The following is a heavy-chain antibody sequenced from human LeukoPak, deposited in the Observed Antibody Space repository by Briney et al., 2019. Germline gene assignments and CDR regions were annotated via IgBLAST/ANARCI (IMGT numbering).Heavy chain of an antibody. CDR2: ISYDGSNK. D-gene: IGHD2-2*02. CDR3: AREGHCSTTSCYTPFDY. V-gene: IGHV3-30*03. J-gene: IGHJ4*02. CDR1: GFTFSSYG. Sequence: QTGGSLRLSCAASGFTFSSYGMHWVRQAPGKGLEWVAVISYDGSNKYYADSVKGRFTISRDNSKNTLYLQMNSLRAEDTAVYYCAREGHCSTTSCYTPFDYWGQGTLVTVSS.